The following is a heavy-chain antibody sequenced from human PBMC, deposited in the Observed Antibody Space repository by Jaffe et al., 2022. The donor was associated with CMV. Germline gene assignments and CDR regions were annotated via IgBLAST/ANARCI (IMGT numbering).Heavy chain of an antibody. Sequence: EVQLVQSGAEVKKPGESLRISCKGSGYSFTSYWISWVRQMPGKGLEWMGRIDPSDSYTNYSPSFQGHVTISADKSISTAYLQWSSLKASDTAMYYCARQGRLGELFQGWFDPWGQGTLVTVSS. D-gene: IGHD3-10*01. CDR1: GYSFTSYW. J-gene: IGHJ5*02. CDR2: IDPSDSYT. CDR3: ARQGRLGELFQGWFDP. V-gene: IGHV5-10-1*03.